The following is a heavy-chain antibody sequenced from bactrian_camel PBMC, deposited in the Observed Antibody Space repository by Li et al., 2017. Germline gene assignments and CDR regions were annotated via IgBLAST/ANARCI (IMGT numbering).Heavy chain of an antibody. CDR1: GYTYGSSC. J-gene: IGHJ4*01. D-gene: IGHD5*01. V-gene: IGHV3S40*01. CDR2: INMGGERS. Sequence: DVQLVESGGGSARPGGSLRLFCAASGYTYGSSCMGYFRQAPGKGLECVSSINMGGERSYAADSMKGRFTISRDNARNTAYLQMNRLTTDDTAVYYCAAGLFADFGLGLGTQVTVS.